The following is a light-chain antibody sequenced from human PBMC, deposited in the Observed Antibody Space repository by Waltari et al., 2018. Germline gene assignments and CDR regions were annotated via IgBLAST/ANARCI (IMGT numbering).Light chain of an antibody. J-gene: IGLJ3*02. V-gene: IGLV4-69*01. CDR1: SGHSSNV. CDR3: QTGGHGTWV. CDR2: VNRDGSH. Sequence: QLILTQSPSASASLGASVKLTCTLSSGHSSNVIAWLQQQPEKGPRFLMQVNRDGSHRKGDEIPDRCSGSSSGAERYLSISSLQSEDEADYFCQTGGHGTWVFGGGTKLTVL.